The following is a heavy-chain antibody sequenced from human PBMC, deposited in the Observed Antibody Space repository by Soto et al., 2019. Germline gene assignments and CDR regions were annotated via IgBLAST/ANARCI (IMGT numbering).Heavy chain of an antibody. D-gene: IGHD3-16*02. V-gene: IGHV3-64D*08. CDR2: ISSNGGST. CDR1: GFTFSSYA. J-gene: IGHJ4*02. CDR3: VKDPPPPSMITFGGVIVIDDY. Sequence: GGSLRLSCSASGFTFSSYAMHWVRQAPGKGLEYVSAISSNGGSTYYADSVKGRFTISRDNSKNTLYLQMSSLRAEDTAVYYCVKDPPPPSMITFGGVIVIDDYWGQGTLVTVSS.